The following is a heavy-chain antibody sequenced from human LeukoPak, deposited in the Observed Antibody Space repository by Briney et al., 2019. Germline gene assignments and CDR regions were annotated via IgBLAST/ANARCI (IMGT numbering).Heavy chain of an antibody. CDR3: ARGRFLDAFDI. D-gene: IGHD3-3*01. V-gene: IGHV4-59*01. CDR1: GGSISSYY. Sequence: SETLSLTCTVSGGSISSYYWSWIRQPPGKGLEWIGYTYYSGSTKYKPSLKSRVTISVDTSKNQFSLKLSSVTAADTAVYYCARGRFLDAFDIWGQGTMVTVSS. J-gene: IGHJ3*02. CDR2: TYYSGST.